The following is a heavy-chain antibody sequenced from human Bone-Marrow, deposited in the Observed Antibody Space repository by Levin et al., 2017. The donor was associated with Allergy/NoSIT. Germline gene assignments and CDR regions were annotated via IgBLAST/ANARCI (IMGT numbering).Heavy chain of an antibody. CDR2: ISFDERHK. CDR3: ARDFRDFGWVTYLTWFDP. Sequence: GESLKISCTTSGFKFENHGFHWVRQAPGKGLEWVAVISFDERHKYYVDSVKGRFTISRDKSKRTVYLEMNTLRVEDTALYYCARDFRDFGWVTYLTWFDPRGQGTPVTVSS. D-gene: IGHD3-9*01. J-gene: IGHJ5*02. V-gene: IGHV3-30*03. CDR1: GFKFENHG.